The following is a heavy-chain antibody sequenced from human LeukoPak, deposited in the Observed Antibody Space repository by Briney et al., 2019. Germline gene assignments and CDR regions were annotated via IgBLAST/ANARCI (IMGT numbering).Heavy chain of an antibody. V-gene: IGHV4-31*03. CDR1: GGSINNGGYY. Sequence: KPSETLSLTCTVSGGSINNGGYYWSWIRQHPGKGLEWIGYIYYSGSSYYNPSLRSRVTISVDTSKNHFSLKLSSVTAADTAVYYCARVPKWAIGGGAVAGSFDYWGQGTLVTVSS. CDR2: IYYSGSS. CDR3: ARVPKWAIGGGAVAGSFDY. J-gene: IGHJ4*02. D-gene: IGHD6-19*01.